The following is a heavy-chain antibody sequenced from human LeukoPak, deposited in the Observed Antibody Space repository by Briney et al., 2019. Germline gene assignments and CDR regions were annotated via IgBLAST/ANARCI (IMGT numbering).Heavy chain of an antibody. J-gene: IGHJ6*04. CDR2: ISSSGSTI. CDR1: GFTFSSYE. Sequence: GGSLRLSCAASGFTFSSYEMNWVRQAPGKGLEWVSYISSSGSTIYYADSVKGRFTTSRDNAKNSLYLQMNSLRAEDTAVYYCAELGITMIGGVWGKGATVTISS. D-gene: IGHD3-10*02. CDR3: AELGITMIGGV. V-gene: IGHV3-48*03.